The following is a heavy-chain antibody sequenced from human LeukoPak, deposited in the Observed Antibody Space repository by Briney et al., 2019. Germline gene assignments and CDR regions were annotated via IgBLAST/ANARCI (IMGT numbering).Heavy chain of an antibody. CDR1: GGSIISSRYY. J-gene: IGHJ5*02. V-gene: IGHV4-39*01. CDR3: ARVSSGWLNDWFDP. CDR2: ISYSGRT. Sequence: SETLSLTCTVSGGSIISSRYYWGWIRQPPGKGLEWIGSISYSGRTFYNPSLKSRVTISVDTSNNQFSLKMSSVTAADTAMYYCARVSSGWLNDWFDPWGQGTLVTVSP. D-gene: IGHD6-19*01.